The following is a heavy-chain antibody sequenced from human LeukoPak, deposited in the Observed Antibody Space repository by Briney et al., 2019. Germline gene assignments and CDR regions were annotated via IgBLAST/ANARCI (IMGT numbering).Heavy chain of an antibody. CDR3: ARPLGYCSSTSCRYYYYGMDV. CDR1: GFTFGDYY. V-gene: IGHV3-11*01. CDR2: ISSSGSTI. D-gene: IGHD2-2*01. Sequence: AGGSLRLSCAASGFTFGDYYMSWIRQAPGKGLEWVSYISSSGSTIYYADSVRGRFTISRDNAKNSLYLQMNSLRAEDTAVYYCARPLGYCSSTSCRYYYYGMDVWGQGTTVTVSS. J-gene: IGHJ6*02.